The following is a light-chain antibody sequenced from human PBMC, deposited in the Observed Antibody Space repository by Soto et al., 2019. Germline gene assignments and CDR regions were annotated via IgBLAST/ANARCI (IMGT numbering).Light chain of an antibody. CDR1: QSVSSN. CDR2: GSS. CDR3: QQHNKWPRT. V-gene: IGKV3-15*01. J-gene: IGKJ1*01. Sequence: ERVMTQSPATLSVSPGERATLSCKASQSVSSNLAWYQQKPGQAPRLLIYGSSTRATGVPARFSGSGSGTEFTLTISGLQSDDFAVYYCQQHNKWPRTFGQGTKVEI.